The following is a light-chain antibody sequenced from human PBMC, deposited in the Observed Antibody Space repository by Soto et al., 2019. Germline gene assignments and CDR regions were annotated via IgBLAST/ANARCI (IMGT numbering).Light chain of an antibody. J-gene: IGLJ2*01. V-gene: IGLV2-14*03. CDR2: DVS. Sequence: QSALTQPASVSGSPGQSITISCTGTSSDVGGYNSVSWYQQHPDKAPQLMIFDVSNRPSGISDRFSGYKSGNTASLTISGLQAEDEADYSCSSYTNANSLVFGGGTKLTVL. CDR1: SSDVGGYNS. CDR3: SSYTNANSLV.